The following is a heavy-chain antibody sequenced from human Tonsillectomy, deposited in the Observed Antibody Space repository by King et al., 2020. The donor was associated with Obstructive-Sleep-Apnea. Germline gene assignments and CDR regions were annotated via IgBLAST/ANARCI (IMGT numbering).Heavy chain of an antibody. V-gene: IGHV3-48*01. J-gene: IGHJ4*02. Sequence: VQLVEAGGGLVQPGGSLRLSCAASGFTFSSYSMNWVRQAPGKGLEWVSYIKSNSTDIYYADSVKGRLTISRDKAKNSLYLQMNSLRAEDTAVYYCAREGYYYDRKYSYWGQGTLVTVSS. CDR2: IKSNSTDI. CDR3: AREGYYYDRKYSY. D-gene: IGHD3-22*01. CDR1: GFTFSSYS.